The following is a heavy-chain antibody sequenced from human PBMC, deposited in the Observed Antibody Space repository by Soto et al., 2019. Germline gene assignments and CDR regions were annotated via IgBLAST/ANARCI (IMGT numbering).Heavy chain of an antibody. J-gene: IGHJ4*02. CDR1: GFTFSSYA. CDR2: ISGRGGST. CDR3: AKDLFVEAVAGNFGY. D-gene: IGHD6-19*01. V-gene: IGHV3-23*01. Sequence: EVQLLESGGGLVQPGGSLRLSCAASGFTFSSYAMSWVRQAPGKGLEWVSAISGRGGSTYYADSVKGQFTISRDNSKNTLYLQMNSLRAEDTAVYYCAKDLFVEAVAGNFGYWGQGTLVTVSS.